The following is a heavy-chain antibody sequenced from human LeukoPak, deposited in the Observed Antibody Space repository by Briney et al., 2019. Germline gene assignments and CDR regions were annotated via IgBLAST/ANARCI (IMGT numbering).Heavy chain of an antibody. Sequence: PGRSLRLSCAASGFTFDDYAMHWVRQAPGKGLEWVSGISWNSGSIGYADSVRGRFTISRDNAKNSLYLQMNSLRAEDTALYYCAKDIGRGRYYYYGMDVWGQGTTVTVSS. V-gene: IGHV3-9*01. CDR2: ISWNSGSI. D-gene: IGHD1-26*01. CDR3: AKDIGRGRYYYYGMDV. CDR1: GFTFDDYA. J-gene: IGHJ6*02.